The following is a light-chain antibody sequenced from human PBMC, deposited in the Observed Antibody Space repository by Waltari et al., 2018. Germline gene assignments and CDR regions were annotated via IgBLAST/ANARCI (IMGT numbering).Light chain of an antibody. V-gene: IGKV1-9*01. J-gene: IGKJ2*03. Sequence: DIQLTQYPSFLSASVGDRVTITCRASQGIRNYLAWYQQKPGKAPKLLIYAASTLQSGAPSRFSGSGSGTEFTLTISSLQPEDFATYYCQQLNSYPPYSFGQGTKLGIK. CDR2: AAS. CDR1: QGIRNY. CDR3: QQLNSYPPYS.